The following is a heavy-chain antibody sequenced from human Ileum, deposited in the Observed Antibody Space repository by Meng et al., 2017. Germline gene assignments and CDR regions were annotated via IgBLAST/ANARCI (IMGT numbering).Heavy chain of an antibody. Sequence: HVHLQQGGAGLLKPSETLSLSGGVYGGSFSGYYWSWIRQPPGKGLEWIGEIDHSGGTNYNPSLKNRVTISVDTSNNRFSLKLSSVKAADTALYFCARRVGATPYAYNWLDPWGQGTLVTVSS. V-gene: IGHV4-34*01. J-gene: IGHJ5*02. CDR1: GGSFSGYY. CDR2: IDHSGGT. CDR3: ARRVGATPYAYNWLDP. D-gene: IGHD1-26*01.